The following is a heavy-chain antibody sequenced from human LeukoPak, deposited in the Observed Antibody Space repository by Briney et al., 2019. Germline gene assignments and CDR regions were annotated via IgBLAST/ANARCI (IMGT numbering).Heavy chain of an antibody. J-gene: IGHJ4*02. Sequence: GGSLRLSCAASGFTFSSYAMSWVRQAPGKGLEWVSGISGSGGSTYYADSVKGRFTISRDNSKNTLYLQMNSLRAEDTAVYYCAKEAYDYVWGSCHFDYWGQGTLVTVSS. CDR3: AKEAYDYVWGSCHFDY. CDR1: GFTFSSYA. CDR2: ISGSGGST. V-gene: IGHV3-23*01. D-gene: IGHD3-16*01.